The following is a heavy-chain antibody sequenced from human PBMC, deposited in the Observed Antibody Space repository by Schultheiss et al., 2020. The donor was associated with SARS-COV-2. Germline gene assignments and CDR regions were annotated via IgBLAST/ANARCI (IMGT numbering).Heavy chain of an antibody. CDR1: GFSFRSYT. D-gene: IGHD3-3*02. J-gene: IGHJ5*02. Sequence: GALKISCTASGFSFRSYTMNWVRQAPGKGLEWISFISSGSSYIYYADSVEGRFTVSRDNAKNSLYLQMNSLRAEDTAVYYCASHIRSNWFDDWGQGTLVTVSS. V-gene: IGHV3-21*01. CDR3: ASHIRSNWFDD. CDR2: ISSGSSYI.